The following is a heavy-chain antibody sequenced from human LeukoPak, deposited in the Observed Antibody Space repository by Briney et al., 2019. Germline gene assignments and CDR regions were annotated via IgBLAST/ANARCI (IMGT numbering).Heavy chain of an antibody. J-gene: IGHJ4*02. Sequence: ASVKVSCKASGYTFTGYYMHWVRQAPGQGLEWMGWINPNSVGTNYAQKFQGRVTMTRDTSISTAYMELSRLRSDDTAVYYCAREDDFWSATALDYWGQGTLVTVSS. CDR1: GYTFTGYY. V-gene: IGHV1-2*02. D-gene: IGHD3-3*01. CDR3: AREDDFWSATALDY. CDR2: INPNSVGT.